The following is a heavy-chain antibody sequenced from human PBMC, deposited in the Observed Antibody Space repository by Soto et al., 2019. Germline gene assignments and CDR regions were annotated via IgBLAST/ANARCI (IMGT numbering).Heavy chain of an antibody. CDR2: IYYSGST. CDR3: ARPTSSSGWYTWFDP. V-gene: IGHV4-39*01. D-gene: IGHD6-19*01. CDR1: GGSISSSSYY. J-gene: IGHJ5*02. Sequence: SETLSLTCTVSGGSISSSSYYWGWIRQPPGKGLEWIGSIYYSGSTYYNPSLKSRVTISVDTSKNQFSLKLSSVTAADTAVYYCARPTSSSGWYTWFDPWGQGTLVTVSS.